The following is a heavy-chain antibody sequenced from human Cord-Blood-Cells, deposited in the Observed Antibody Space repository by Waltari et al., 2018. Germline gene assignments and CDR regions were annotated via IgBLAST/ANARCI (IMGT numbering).Heavy chain of an antibody. CDR1: GFTFSSYG. J-gene: IGHJ4*02. CDR2: IWYDGSNK. CDR3: ARGPWGSGLDY. Sequence: QVQLVESGGGVVQPGRSLRLSCAASGFTFSSYGMHWVRQAPGKGLEWVAVIWYDGSNKYYADSVKGRFTISRDNSKNTLYLQMNSLRAEDTAVYYCARGPWGSGLDYWAREPWSPSPQ. D-gene: IGHD7-27*01. V-gene: IGHV3-33*01.